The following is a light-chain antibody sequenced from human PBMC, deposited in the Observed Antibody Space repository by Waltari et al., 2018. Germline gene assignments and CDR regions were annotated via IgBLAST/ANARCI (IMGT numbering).Light chain of an antibody. J-gene: IGLJ3*02. CDR3: AIWDSSLNAIV. CDR1: NSNIGNNY. Sequence: QSVLTQPPSVSAAPGQKVTISCSGTNSNIGNNYVAWYQQLPGTAPKLLIYDNNQRPSGIPDRFSGSKSGRTATLAISGLQTGDEADYSCAIWDSSLNAIVFGGGTKLTFL. CDR2: DNN. V-gene: IGLV1-51*01.